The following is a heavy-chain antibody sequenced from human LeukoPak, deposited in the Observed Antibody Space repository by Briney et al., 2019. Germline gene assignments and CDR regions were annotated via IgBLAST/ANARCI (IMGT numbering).Heavy chain of an antibody. Sequence: GRSLRLSCAASGFIFSNYSIHWVRQAPGKGLEWVAFIRYDGSNKYYADSVKGRFTISRDNSKNTLYLQMNSLRAEDTAVYYCAKHYGSGYYSSYYFDYWGQGTLVTVSS. D-gene: IGHD3-22*01. CDR2: IRYDGSNK. J-gene: IGHJ4*02. CDR1: GFIFSNYS. CDR3: AKHYGSGYYSSYYFDY. V-gene: IGHV3-30*02.